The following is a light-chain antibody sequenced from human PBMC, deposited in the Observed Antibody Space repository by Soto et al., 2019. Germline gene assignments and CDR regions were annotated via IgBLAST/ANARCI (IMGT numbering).Light chain of an antibody. CDR2: DAS. Sequence: EVVLTQSPATLSLSPGERVTISCRASQSVSNYFAWYQQKPCQAPRLLIYDASTRAAGIPARVSGRGSGTAFTLTISSLEPDDFAVYYCQQRSDWPRNFGGGTKVESK. CDR1: QSVSNY. V-gene: IGKV3-11*01. CDR3: QQRSDWPRN. J-gene: IGKJ4*01.